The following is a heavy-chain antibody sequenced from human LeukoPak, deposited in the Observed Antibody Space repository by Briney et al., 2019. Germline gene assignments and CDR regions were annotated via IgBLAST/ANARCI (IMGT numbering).Heavy chain of an antibody. CDR2: ISSSGSTI. J-gene: IGHJ5*02. CDR1: GFTFSSYE. Sequence: GGSLRLSCAASGFTFSSYEMNWVRQAPGKGLEWVSYISSSGSTIYYADSVKGRFTISRDNVKNSLYLQMNSLRAEDTAVYYCARDPSGGTMVRGTGLYPWGQGTLVTVSS. V-gene: IGHV3-48*03. D-gene: IGHD3-10*01. CDR3: ARDPSGGTMVRGTGLYP.